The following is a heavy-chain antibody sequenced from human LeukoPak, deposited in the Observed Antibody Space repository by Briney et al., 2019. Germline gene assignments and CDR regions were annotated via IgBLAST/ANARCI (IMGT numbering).Heavy chain of an antibody. Sequence: PGGSLRLSCAASGFTFSRSWMHWVRQAPGEGLVWVSRITGDGSTTICADSVKGRFTISRDNAKNMVYLQLNSLRTEDTAVYYCARDNDYKIDYWGQGTLLTVSS. V-gene: IGHV3-74*01. D-gene: IGHD4-11*01. J-gene: IGHJ4*02. CDR2: ITGDGSTT. CDR1: GFTFSRSW. CDR3: ARDNDYKIDY.